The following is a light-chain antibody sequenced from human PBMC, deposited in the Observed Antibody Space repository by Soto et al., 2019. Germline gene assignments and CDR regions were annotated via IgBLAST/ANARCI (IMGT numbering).Light chain of an antibody. V-gene: IGKV1-5*01. J-gene: IGKJ5*01. CDR3: QQYNSYST. Sequence: DIQMTQSPSTLSASVGDRVTITCRASQSISTRLAWYQQKPGKAPKLLIYDASSLESGVPSRFSGSASGTEFTLTISSLQPDDFATYYCQQYNSYSTFGQGTRLEIK. CDR1: QSISTR. CDR2: DAS.